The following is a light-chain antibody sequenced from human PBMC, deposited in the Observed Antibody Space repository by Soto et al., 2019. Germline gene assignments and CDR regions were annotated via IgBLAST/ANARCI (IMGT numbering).Light chain of an antibody. Sequence: QSALTQPASVSGSPGQSITISCTGSSSDVGGYNYVSWYQQHPGKAPKLMIFEVSDRPSGVSNRFSGSKSGNTASLTISGRQAEDEADYYCSSYTSNTTRVFGGGTKLTVL. CDR3: SSYTSNTTRV. CDR1: SSDVGGYNY. V-gene: IGLV2-14*01. J-gene: IGLJ2*01. CDR2: EVS.